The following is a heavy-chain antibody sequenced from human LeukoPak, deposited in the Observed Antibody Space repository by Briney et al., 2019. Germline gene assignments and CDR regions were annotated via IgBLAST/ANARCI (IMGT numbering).Heavy chain of an antibody. Sequence: GGSLRLSCAASGFTFSKYWMLWVRQAPGKGLESVSRINTDGTVTTYADSVKGRFNVSRDNADNTMFLQMNSVRDEDTAVYYCATKQWLAPPPDSWGQGTPVTVSS. CDR1: GFTFSKYW. D-gene: IGHD6-19*01. V-gene: IGHV3-74*01. CDR2: INTDGTVT. CDR3: ATKQWLAPPPDS. J-gene: IGHJ4*02.